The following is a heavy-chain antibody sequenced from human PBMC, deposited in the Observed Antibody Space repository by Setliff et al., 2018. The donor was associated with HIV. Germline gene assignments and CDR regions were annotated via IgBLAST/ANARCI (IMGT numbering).Heavy chain of an antibody. Sequence: GSLRLSCTASGFTFRDYWMHWVRQAPGKGLEWVSRIKGDGSGATYVDSVKGRFTISRDNSKNTVDLHMNSLRTEDTAVYYCAKDGDYRNGDYDAFDIWGLGTMVTVSS. CDR1: GFTFRDYW. J-gene: IGHJ3*02. V-gene: IGHV3-74*01. CDR2: IKGDGSGA. CDR3: AKDGDYRNGDYDAFDI. D-gene: IGHD4-4*01.